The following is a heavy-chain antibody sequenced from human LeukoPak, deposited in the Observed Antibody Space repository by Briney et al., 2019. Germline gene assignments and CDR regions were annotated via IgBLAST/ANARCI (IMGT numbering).Heavy chain of an antibody. CDR3: ARWSIVATIFDY. CDR2: IYTSGST. V-gene: IGHV4-61*02. Sequence: SETLSLTCTVSGGSISSGSYYWSWIRQPAGKGLEWIGRIYTSGSTNHNPSLKSRVTISVDTSKNQFSLKLSSVTAADTAVYYCARWSIVATIFDYWGQGTLVTVSS. J-gene: IGHJ4*02. D-gene: IGHD5-12*01. CDR1: GGSISSGSYY.